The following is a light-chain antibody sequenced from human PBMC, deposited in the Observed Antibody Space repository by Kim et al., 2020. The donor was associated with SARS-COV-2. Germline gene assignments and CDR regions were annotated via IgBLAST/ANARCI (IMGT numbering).Light chain of an antibody. CDR2: GAS. CDR1: QSVSNSY. J-gene: IGKJ1*01. Sequence: PGERATRSCRASQSVSNSYLAWYQQKPGQAPRLLIYGASSRATGIPDRFSGSGSGTDFTLTISRLEPEDFAVYYCQQYGSSPRTFGQGTKVDIK. V-gene: IGKV3-20*01. CDR3: QQYGSSPRT.